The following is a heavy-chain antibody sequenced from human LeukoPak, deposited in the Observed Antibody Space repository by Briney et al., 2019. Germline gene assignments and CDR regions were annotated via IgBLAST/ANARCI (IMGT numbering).Heavy chain of an antibody. D-gene: IGHD3-22*01. Sequence: PGGSLRLSCAVSGITLSNYGMSWVRQAPGKGLEWVAGISGSGGSTNYADSVKGRFTISRDNPKNTLYLQMNSLTVEDTAVYFCAKRGVVIRVIRVGFHKEAYYFDSWGQGALVTVSS. CDR1: GITLSNYG. CDR2: ISGSGGST. CDR3: AKRGVVIRVIRVGFHKEAYYFDS. V-gene: IGHV3-23*01. J-gene: IGHJ4*02.